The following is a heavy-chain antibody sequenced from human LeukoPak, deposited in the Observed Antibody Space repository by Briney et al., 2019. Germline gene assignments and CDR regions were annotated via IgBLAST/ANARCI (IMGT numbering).Heavy chain of an antibody. Sequence: ASVKVSCKASGYTFTSYGISWVRQGPGQGLEWMVWVCAYNGNTNYAQKLQGRVTMTTDTSTTTAYMELRSLISDDTAVYYCARDTAYSGSYPSDYWGQGTLVTVSS. J-gene: IGHJ4*02. D-gene: IGHD1-26*01. CDR1: GYTFTSYG. V-gene: IGHV1-18*01. CDR2: VCAYNGNT. CDR3: ARDTAYSGSYPSDY.